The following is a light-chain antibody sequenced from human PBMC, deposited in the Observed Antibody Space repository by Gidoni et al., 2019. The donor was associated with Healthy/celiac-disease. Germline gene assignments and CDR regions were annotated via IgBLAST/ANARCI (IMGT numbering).Light chain of an antibody. J-gene: IGKJ4*01. CDR3: QQYYSTPIT. Sequence: DYVMTQYPTSLAASLGERATINCKSSQSVLYSSNNKNYLAWYQQKPGQPPKLLIYWASTRESGVPDRFSGSGSGTDFTLTISSLQAEDVAVYYCQQYYSTPITFGGGTKVEIK. CDR1: QSVLYSSNNKNY. CDR2: WAS. V-gene: IGKV4-1*01.